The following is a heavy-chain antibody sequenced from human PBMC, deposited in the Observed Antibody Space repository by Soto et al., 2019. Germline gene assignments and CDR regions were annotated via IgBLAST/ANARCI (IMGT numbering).Heavy chain of an antibody. V-gene: IGHV5-51*01. Sequence: HGESLKISWQGSGYGFSIHWVAWLRQMTGKGLAWVGISYPGNSNTMYSPSVPGQVTISADTALSTTYLQWDTLKPSDTAIYFCASDSHCDGGNCPMGGFDMWGQGTMVTVSS. J-gene: IGHJ3*02. CDR3: ASDSHCDGGNCPMGGFDM. CDR2: SYPGNSNT. D-gene: IGHD2-15*01. CDR1: GYGFSIHW.